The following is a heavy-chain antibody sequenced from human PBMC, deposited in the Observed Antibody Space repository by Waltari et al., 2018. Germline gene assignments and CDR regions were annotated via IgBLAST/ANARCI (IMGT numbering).Heavy chain of an antibody. Sequence: QVQLVESGGGVVQPGGSLRVSCAASGFTSSSLAIHWFRQAPGKGLEWVAVILYDGSNKYYADSVKGRFTISRDNSKNTLYLQMNSLRAEDTAVYYCARDAYCGGDCYMYYFDYWGQVTLVTVSS. V-gene: IGHV3-30*01. CDR1: GFTSSSLA. CDR3: ARDAYCGGDCYMYYFDY. CDR2: ILYDGSNK. D-gene: IGHD2-21*01. J-gene: IGHJ4*02.